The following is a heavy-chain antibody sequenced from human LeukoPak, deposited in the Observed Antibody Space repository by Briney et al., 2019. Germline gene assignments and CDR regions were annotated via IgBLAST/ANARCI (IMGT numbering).Heavy chain of an antibody. Sequence: SETLSLTCTVSGGSIISYYWGWVRQPPGKGLEWVGYIYYSGSTNYNPSIKSRVTMSLDTSKTQFSLKLSSVTAADAAVYYCARGSGSYRLRGIDYWGQGTLVTVSS. CDR1: GGSIISYY. CDR3: ARGSGSYRLRGIDY. CDR2: IYYSGST. D-gene: IGHD1-26*01. J-gene: IGHJ4*02. V-gene: IGHV4-59*08.